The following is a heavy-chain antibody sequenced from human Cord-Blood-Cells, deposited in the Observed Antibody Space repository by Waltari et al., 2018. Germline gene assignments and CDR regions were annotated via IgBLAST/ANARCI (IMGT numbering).Heavy chain of an antibody. J-gene: IGHJ3*02. CDR3: ARHRGDFWSGYYDAFDI. Sequence: QLQLQESGPGLVKPSETLSLTCTVSGGSISSSSYYWGWIRQPPGRGLEWIGSIYYSGSTYPNPSLKGRVTISVDTSKNQFSLKLSSVTAADTAVYYCARHRGDFWSGYYDAFDIWGQGTMVTVSS. CDR1: GGSISSSSYY. D-gene: IGHD3-3*01. V-gene: IGHV4-39*01. CDR2: IYYSGST.